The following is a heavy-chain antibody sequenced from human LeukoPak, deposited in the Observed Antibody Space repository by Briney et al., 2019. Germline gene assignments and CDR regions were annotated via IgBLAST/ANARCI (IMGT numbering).Heavy chain of an antibody. D-gene: IGHD6-19*01. Sequence: GGSLRLSCAASGFXFSSYAISWVRQAPGKGLEWVSAISSSGGSTYYADSVKGRFTISRDNSKNTLYLQMNSLRAEDTAVYYCARRRVAVAGLYYFDYWGQGTLVTVSS. J-gene: IGHJ4*02. CDR1: GFXFSSYA. V-gene: IGHV3-23*01. CDR3: ARRRVAVAGLYYFDY. CDR2: ISSSGGST.